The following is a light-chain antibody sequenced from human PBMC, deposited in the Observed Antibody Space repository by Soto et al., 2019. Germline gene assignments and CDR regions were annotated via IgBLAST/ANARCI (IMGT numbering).Light chain of an antibody. Sequence: QAVLTQSPSASASLGASVKLTCTLSSGHSTYVIAWHQQQPEKGPRYLMKLNSDGSHSKGDGIPDRFSGSSSGAERYLTISSLQSEDEADYYCQTWTTGIQVFGGGTKVTV. CDR2: LNSDGSH. V-gene: IGLV4-69*01. CDR1: SGHSTYV. J-gene: IGLJ3*02. CDR3: QTWTTGIQV.